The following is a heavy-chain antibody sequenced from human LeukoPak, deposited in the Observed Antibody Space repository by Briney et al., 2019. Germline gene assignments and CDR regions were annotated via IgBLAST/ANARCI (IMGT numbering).Heavy chain of an antibody. CDR2: ISGSGGYT. D-gene: IGHD3-22*01. Sequence: GGSLRLSCAVSGFTFSSYGMSWVRQAPGKGLGCVSAISGSGGYTYYADSVKGRFTISRDNAKNTLYLQMNSLRAEDTAVYYCAREGGTMIVVVTPQFDYWGQGTLVTVSS. CDR3: AREGGTMIVVVTPQFDY. V-gene: IGHV3-23*01. J-gene: IGHJ4*02. CDR1: GFTFSSYG.